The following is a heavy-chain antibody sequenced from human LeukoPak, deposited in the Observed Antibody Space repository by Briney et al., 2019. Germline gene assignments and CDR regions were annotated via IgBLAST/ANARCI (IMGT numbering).Heavy chain of an antibody. CDR3: TTGPGNSGY. CDR1: GFTFSNAW. Sequence: GGSLRLSCAASGFTFSNAWMNWVRQAPGKGLEWVGRIKSKTDGGTTDYATPVRGRFTISRDDSKNTVYLQMSNLKTEDTAVYYCTTGPGNSGYWGQGTLVTVSS. J-gene: IGHJ4*02. V-gene: IGHV3-15*01. CDR2: IKSKTDGGTT. D-gene: IGHD4-23*01.